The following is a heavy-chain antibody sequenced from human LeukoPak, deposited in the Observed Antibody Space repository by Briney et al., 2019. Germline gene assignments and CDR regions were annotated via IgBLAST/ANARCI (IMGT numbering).Heavy chain of an antibody. CDR2: INPNSGGT. CDR3: ARDDSSAYYPD. V-gene: IGHV1-2*02. D-gene: IGHD3-22*01. J-gene: IGHJ4*02. Sequence: PVASVRVSCKASGYTFTSYYMHWVRQAPGQGLEWMGWINPNSGGTNFAQKFQGRVTMTRDTSISTAYMELSRLRSDDTAVYYCARDDSSAYYPDWGQGTLVTVSS. CDR1: GYTFTSYY.